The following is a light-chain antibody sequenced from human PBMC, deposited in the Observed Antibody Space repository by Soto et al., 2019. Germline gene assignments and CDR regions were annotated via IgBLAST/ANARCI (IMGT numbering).Light chain of an antibody. Sequence: DIRMTQSPSTLSVSVGDRVTITCRASQTISSWLAWYQQKKGKAPKLLIYKASTLKSGVPPRLSGSGSGTELTITISSMQNDDFETYYCQHYNSYPWTFGQGTKVDIK. J-gene: IGKJ1*01. CDR1: QTISSW. V-gene: IGKV1-5*03. CDR2: KAS. CDR3: QHYNSYPWT.